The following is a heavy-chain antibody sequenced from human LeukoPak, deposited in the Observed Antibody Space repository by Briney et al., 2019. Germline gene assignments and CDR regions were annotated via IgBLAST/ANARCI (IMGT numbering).Heavy chain of an antibody. J-gene: IGHJ1*01. CDR1: GGTFSSYA. Sequence: GSSVKVSCKASGGTFSSYATSWVRQAPGQGLEWMGGIIPIFGTANYAQKFQGRVTITADESTSTAYMELSSLRSEDTAVYYCARHPGQQLVPEYFQHWGQGTLVTVSS. D-gene: IGHD6-13*01. CDR2: IIPIFGTA. CDR3: ARHPGQQLVPEYFQH. V-gene: IGHV1-69*01.